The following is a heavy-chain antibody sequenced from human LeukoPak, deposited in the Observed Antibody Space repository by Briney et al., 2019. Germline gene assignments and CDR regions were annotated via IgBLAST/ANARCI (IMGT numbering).Heavy chain of an antibody. CDR1: GFTFSSYW. V-gene: IGHV3-74*01. D-gene: IGHD6-6*01. Sequence: GGSLRLSCAASGFTFSSYWMHWVRQAPGMGLVWVSRSNSDGSSRSYADSVKGRFTISRDNAKNTLYLQMNSLRAEDTAVYYCARMGVMGSSSAWFDPWGQGTLVTVSS. CDR3: ARMGVMGSSSAWFDP. CDR2: SNSDGSSR. J-gene: IGHJ5*02.